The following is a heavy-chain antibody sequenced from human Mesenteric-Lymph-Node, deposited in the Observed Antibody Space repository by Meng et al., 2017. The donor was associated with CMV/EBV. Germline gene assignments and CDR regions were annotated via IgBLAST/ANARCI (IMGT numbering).Heavy chain of an antibody. D-gene: IGHD3-16*01. Sequence: QVQLVQSGAAVKKPGASVKVSCKASGYTFSSYAMHWVRQAPGQRLEWMGWINIVEDKTKTSQNFQGRVTLTRDTSANTAYMELSSLRSDDTAVCYCARTNNWGFDYWGQGTLVTVSS. V-gene: IGHV1-3*04. CDR3: ARTNNWGFDY. CDR1: GYTFSSYA. CDR2: INIVEDKT. J-gene: IGHJ4*02.